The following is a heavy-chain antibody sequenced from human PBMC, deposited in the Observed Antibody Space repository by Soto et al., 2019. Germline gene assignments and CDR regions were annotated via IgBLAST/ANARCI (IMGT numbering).Heavy chain of an antibody. V-gene: IGHV3-7*03. CDR3: AREDSVSSYYSQ. J-gene: IGHJ4*01. Sequence: GGSLRLSCAASGFTFSSYRMTWVRQAPGKGLEWVANIKQDGSETFYVDSVKGRFTISRDNAKNSLYLHMHSLGAEDTAMYYCAREDSVSSYYSQWGHGTLVTVSS. D-gene: IGHD2-15*01. CDR2: IKQDGSET. CDR1: GFTFSSYR.